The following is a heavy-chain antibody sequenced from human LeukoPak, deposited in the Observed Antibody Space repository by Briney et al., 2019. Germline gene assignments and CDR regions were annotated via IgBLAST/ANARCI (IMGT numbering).Heavy chain of an antibody. Sequence: GESLKISCAASGFTFSSYAMSWVRQAPGKGLEWVSAISGSGGSTYYADSVKGRFTISRDSSKNTLYLRMNSLRAEDTAVYYCAKDVDYGDYRALAAFDIWGQGTMVTVSS. V-gene: IGHV3-23*01. CDR2: ISGSGGST. J-gene: IGHJ3*02. CDR1: GFTFSSYA. CDR3: AKDVDYGDYRALAAFDI. D-gene: IGHD4-17*01.